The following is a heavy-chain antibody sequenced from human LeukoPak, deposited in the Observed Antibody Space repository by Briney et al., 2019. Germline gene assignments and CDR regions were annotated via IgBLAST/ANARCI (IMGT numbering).Heavy chain of an antibody. CDR2: ISWNSGSI. V-gene: IGHV3-9*01. Sequence: GGSLRLSCAASGFTFDDYAMHWVRQAPRKGLEWVSGISWNSGSIGYADSVKGRFTISRDNAKNSLYLQMNSLRAEDTALYYCAKDSSGRSGYYDYWGQGTLVTVSS. J-gene: IGHJ4*02. CDR3: AKDSSGRSGYYDY. CDR1: GFTFDDYA. D-gene: IGHD3-22*01.